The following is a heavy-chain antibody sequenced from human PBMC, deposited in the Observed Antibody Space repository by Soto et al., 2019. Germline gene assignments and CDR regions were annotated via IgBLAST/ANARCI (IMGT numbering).Heavy chain of an antibody. Sequence: QVQLVESGGGVVQPGRSLRLSCAASGFTFSSYAMHWVRQAPGKGLEWVAVISYDGSNKYYADSVKGRFTISRDNSKNTLYLQMNSLRAEDTAVYYCAREMSYGWDLYYYYYGMDVW. CDR2: ISYDGSNK. J-gene: IGHJ6*01. V-gene: IGHV3-30-3*01. CDR1: GFTFSSYA. D-gene: IGHD3-10*01. CDR3: AREMSYGWDLYYYYYGMDV.